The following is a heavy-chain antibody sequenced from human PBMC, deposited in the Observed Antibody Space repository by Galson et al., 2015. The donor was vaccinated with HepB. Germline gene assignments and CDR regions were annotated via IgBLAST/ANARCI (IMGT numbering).Heavy chain of an antibody. CDR1: GLILSSYW. V-gene: IGHV3-7*03. CDR2: IKQDGSEK. CDR3: ARAQDIVVVPAASKVDSFDI. D-gene: IGHD2-2*01. J-gene: IGHJ3*02. Sequence: SLRISCAASGLILSSYWMSWVRQAPGKGLEWVANIKQDGSEKYYMDSVKGRFTISRDNAENSLYLQMNSLRAEDTAVYYCARAQDIVVVPAASKVDSFDIWGQGAMVTVSS.